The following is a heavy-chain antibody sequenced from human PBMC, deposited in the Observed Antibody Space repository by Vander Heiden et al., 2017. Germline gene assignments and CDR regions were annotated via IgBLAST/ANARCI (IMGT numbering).Heavy chain of an antibody. Sequence: QLQLQESGPGLVKPSETLTLTCTVSGCSISSSSYYWGWIRQPPGKGLEWIGSIYYSGSTYYNPSLKSRVTISVDTSKNQFSLKLSAVTAADTAVYYCASLSIQWLVPDYWGQGTLVTVSS. V-gene: IGHV4-39*01. CDR1: GCSISSSSYY. CDR3: ASLSIQWLVPDY. D-gene: IGHD6-19*01. CDR2: IYYSGST. J-gene: IGHJ4*02.